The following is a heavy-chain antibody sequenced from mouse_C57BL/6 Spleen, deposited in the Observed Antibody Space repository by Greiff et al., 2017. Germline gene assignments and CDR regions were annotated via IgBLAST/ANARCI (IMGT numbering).Heavy chain of an antibody. D-gene: IGHD1-1*01. CDR2: IWWDDDK. Sequence: KESGPGILQPSQTLSLTCSFSGFSLSTFGMGVGWIRQPSGKGLEWLAHIWWDDDKYYNPALKSRLTISKDTSKNQVFLKIANVDTADTATYYCARLTTVVATEGFAYWGQGTLVTVSA. J-gene: IGHJ3*01. CDR1: GFSLSTFGMG. CDR3: ARLTTVVATEGFAY. V-gene: IGHV8-8*01.